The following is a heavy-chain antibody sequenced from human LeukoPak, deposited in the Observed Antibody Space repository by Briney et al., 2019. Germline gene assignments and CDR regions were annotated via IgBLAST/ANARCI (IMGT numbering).Heavy chain of an antibody. D-gene: IGHD5-24*01. CDR1: GFTFSSYD. J-gene: IGHJ4*02. CDR2: IGTAGDT. V-gene: IGHV3-13*01. CDR3: AGSPRDGYLFDY. Sequence: GGSLRLSCAASGFTFSSYDMHWVRQATGKGLEWVSAIGTAGDTYYPGSVKGRFTISRENAKNSLYLQMNSLRAGDTAVYYCAGSPRDGYLFDYWGQGTLVTVSS.